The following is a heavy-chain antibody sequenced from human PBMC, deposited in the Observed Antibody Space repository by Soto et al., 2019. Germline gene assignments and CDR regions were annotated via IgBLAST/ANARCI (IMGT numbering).Heavy chain of an antibody. V-gene: IGHV3-30*18. CDR2: ISYDGDNK. Sequence: VGSLRLSCEASGFMFNDYGMHWVRQAPGKGLDWVAVISYDGDNKYYAQSVKGRFTISRDSSKNTLFLHMDSLRHEDTAVYHCVKGDLDTAVVNSPDAFDFWGQGTMVTVS. CDR1: GFMFNDYG. D-gene: IGHD5-18*01. J-gene: IGHJ3*01. CDR3: VKGDLDTAVVNSPDAFDF.